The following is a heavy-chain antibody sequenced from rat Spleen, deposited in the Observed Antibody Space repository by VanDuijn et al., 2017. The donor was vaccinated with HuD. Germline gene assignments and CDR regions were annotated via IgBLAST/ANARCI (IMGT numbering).Heavy chain of an antibody. CDR1: GFSLTSNG. CDR2: IWAGGST. Sequence: QVQLKESGPGLMQPSETLSLTCTVSGFSLTSNGVGWVRQPLGKGLVWMGTIWAGGSTNYNSAVQSRLSISRDTSKSQVFLKMNSLQTEDTASYYCAREPPFGYNFDNWGQGVMVTVSS. J-gene: IGHJ2*01. V-gene: IGHV2-72*01. D-gene: IGHD2-2*01. CDR3: AREPPFGYNFDN.